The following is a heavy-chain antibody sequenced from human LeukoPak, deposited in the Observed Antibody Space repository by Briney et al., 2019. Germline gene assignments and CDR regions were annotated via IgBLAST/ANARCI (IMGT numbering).Heavy chain of an antibody. V-gene: IGHV1-3*01. D-gene: IGHD3-9*01. Sequence: GASVKVSCKASGYTFTIYAIHWVRQAPGQRLEWMGWISAGNGNTKYSQNFQGRVTFISNTSATTAFMELRSLRSEDTAVYYCARGYYDLLTGHVVTYYFDYWGQGTLVTVSS. CDR1: GYTFTIYA. CDR3: ARGYYDLLTGHVVTYYFDY. CDR2: ISAGNGNT. J-gene: IGHJ4*02.